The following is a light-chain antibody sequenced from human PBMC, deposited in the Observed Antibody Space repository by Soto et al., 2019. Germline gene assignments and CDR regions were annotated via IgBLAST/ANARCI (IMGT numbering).Light chain of an antibody. Sequence: DIQMTQSPSSVSASVGARVTITCRASQPISSWLAWYQQKSGKAPKLLIYAASTLQSGVPSRFSGSGSGTYFTLTISSLQPEDFATYYCQQANSFPYTFGQGTKLEIK. CDR3: QQANSFPYT. CDR2: AAS. V-gene: IGKV1-12*01. CDR1: QPISSW. J-gene: IGKJ2*01.